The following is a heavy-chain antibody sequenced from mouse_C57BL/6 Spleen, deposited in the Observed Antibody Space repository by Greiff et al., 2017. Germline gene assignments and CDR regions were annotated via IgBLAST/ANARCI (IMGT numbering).Heavy chain of an antibody. D-gene: IGHD2-5*01. CDR3: ARSLYYSNYLYYFDY. J-gene: IGHJ2*01. V-gene: IGHV1-18*01. CDR2: INPNNGCT. CDR1: GYTFTDYN. Sequence: EVQLLQSGPELVKPGASVKIPCKASGYTFTDYNMDWVHQSHGKSLEWIGDINPNNGCTIYTQKFKGQVTLTVDKSCSTAYMELRSLTSEETADYYCARSLYYSNYLYYFDYWGQGTTLTVSS.